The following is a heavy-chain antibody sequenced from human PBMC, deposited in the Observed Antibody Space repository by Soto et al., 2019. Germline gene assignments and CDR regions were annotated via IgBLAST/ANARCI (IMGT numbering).Heavy chain of an antibody. Sequence: SQMLSLTYTVSCGSISSYYWSWIRQPPGKGLEWIGYIYYSGSTNYNPSLKSRVTISVDTSKNQFSLKLSSVTAADTAVYYCARASRQEGAARRNWFDPWGQGTLVTVSS. D-gene: IGHD6-6*01. CDR2: IYYSGST. CDR3: ARASRQEGAARRNWFDP. CDR1: CGSISSYY. V-gene: IGHV4-59*01. J-gene: IGHJ5*02.